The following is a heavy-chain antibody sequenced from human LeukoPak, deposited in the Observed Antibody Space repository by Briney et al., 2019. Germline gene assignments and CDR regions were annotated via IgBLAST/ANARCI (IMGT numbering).Heavy chain of an antibody. CDR1: GFVVSTNY. CDR2: ISGSGGST. Sequence: GGSLRLSCAASGFVVSTNYMSWVRQAPGKGLEWVSAISGSGGSTYYADSVKGRFTISRDNSKNTLYLQMNSLRAEDTAVYYCAKDPEYSGSYYGGGAFDIWGQGTMVTVSS. CDR3: AKDPEYSGSYYGGGAFDI. J-gene: IGHJ3*02. D-gene: IGHD1-26*01. V-gene: IGHV3-23*01.